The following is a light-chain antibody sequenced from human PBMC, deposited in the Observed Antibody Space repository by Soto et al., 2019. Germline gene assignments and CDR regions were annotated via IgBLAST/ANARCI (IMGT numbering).Light chain of an antibody. Sequence: EIVLTQSPGTLSLSPGEGATLSCRPSQSVGSSYIAWYQHKPGQGPRLVISGASSRATGIPDRFSGSGSGSDFTLTINRLEPEDFAVYYCQQYGSSPYTFGQGTKLEIK. V-gene: IGKV3-20*01. CDR2: GAS. J-gene: IGKJ2*01. CDR3: QQYGSSPYT. CDR1: QSVGSSY.